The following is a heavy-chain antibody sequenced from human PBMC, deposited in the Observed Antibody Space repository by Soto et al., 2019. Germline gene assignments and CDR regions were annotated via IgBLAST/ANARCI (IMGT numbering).Heavy chain of an antibody. CDR3: ARGRYGDY. CDR2: ISAHNGNT. V-gene: IGHV1-18*01. Sequence: QVHLVQSGAEVKKPGASVKVYCKGSGYTFTSYGITWVRQAHGQGLDWMGWISAHNGNTDYAQKRQGRVTVTRDTSTSTDYMELRSLRSDDTAVYYCARGRYGDYWGQGALVTVSS. J-gene: IGHJ4*02. CDR1: GYTFTSYG. D-gene: IGHD1-1*01.